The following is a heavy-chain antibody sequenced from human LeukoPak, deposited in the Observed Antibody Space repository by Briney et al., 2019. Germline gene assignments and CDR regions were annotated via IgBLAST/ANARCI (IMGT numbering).Heavy chain of an antibody. V-gene: IGHV4-39*01. CDR2: IYYSGST. Sequence: SETLSLTCTVSGSSISSSRYYWGWIRQPPGKGLEWIGSIYYSGSTYYNPSLKSRVTISVDTSKNQFSLKLSSVTAADTAVYYCARLFTYYFDYWGQGTLVTVSS. J-gene: IGHJ4*02. CDR3: ARLFTYYFDY. CDR1: GSSISSSRYY.